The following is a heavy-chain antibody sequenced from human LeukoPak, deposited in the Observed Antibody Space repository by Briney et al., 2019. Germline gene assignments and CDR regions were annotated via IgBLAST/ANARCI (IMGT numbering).Heavy chain of an antibody. Sequence: GGSLRLSCAASGFTFRLFGMHWVRQAPGKGLEWVSFIRFDGSNTYHADSVKGRFTISRDNSKNTLYLQMNSLWAEDTAVYYCAKGGDYGDYDATPFDYWGQGTLVTVSS. CDR3: AKGGDYGDYDATPFDY. CDR1: GFTFRLFG. J-gene: IGHJ4*02. CDR2: IRFDGSNT. V-gene: IGHV3-30*02. D-gene: IGHD4-17*01.